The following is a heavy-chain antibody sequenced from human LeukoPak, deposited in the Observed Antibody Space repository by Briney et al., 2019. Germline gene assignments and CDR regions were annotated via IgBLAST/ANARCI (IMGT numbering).Heavy chain of an antibody. CDR2: ISYDGSNK. CDR1: GFTFSSYA. J-gene: IGHJ6*02. Sequence: GGSLRLSCAASGFTFSSYAMHWVRQAPGKGLEWVAVISYDGSNKYYADSVKGRFTISRDNSKNTLYLQMNGLRAEDTAVYYCALLSWGSSYYYYGMDVWGQGTTVTVSS. D-gene: IGHD3-16*01. V-gene: IGHV3-30-3*01. CDR3: ALLSWGSSYYYYGMDV.